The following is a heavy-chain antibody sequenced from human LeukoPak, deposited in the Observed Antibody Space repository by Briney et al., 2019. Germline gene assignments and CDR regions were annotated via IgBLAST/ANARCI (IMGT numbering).Heavy chain of an antibody. CDR2: ISGSGGST. CDR3: AKDHVHDPVGFDY. CDR1: GFTFSSYA. J-gene: IGHJ4*02. D-gene: IGHD4-23*01. Sequence: GGSLRLSCAASGFTFSSYAMSWVRQAPGKGLEWVSAISGSGGSTYYADSVKGRFTISRDNSKNTLYPQMNSLRAEDTAVYYCAKDHVHDPVGFDYWGQGTLVTVSS. V-gene: IGHV3-23*01.